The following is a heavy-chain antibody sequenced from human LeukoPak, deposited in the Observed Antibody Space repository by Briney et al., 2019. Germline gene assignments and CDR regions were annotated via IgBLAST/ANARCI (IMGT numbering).Heavy chain of an antibody. J-gene: IGHJ6*03. D-gene: IGHD1-1*01. Sequence: ASVKVSCKASGYTFNSYGISWVRQAPGQGLEWMGWISAYNGNTNYAQKLQGRVTMTTDTSTSTAYMELRSLRSDDTAVYYRARGVRLVSYYYYYMDVWGKGTTVTVSS. CDR3: ARGVRLVSYYYYYMDV. V-gene: IGHV1-18*01. CDR1: GYTFNSYG. CDR2: ISAYNGNT.